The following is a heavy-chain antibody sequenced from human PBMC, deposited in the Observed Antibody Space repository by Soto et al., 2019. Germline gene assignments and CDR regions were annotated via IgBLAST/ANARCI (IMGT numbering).Heavy chain of an antibody. CDR1: GYTFTSYY. D-gene: IGHD1-1*01. Sequence: QVQLVQSGAEVKKPGASVKVSCKASGYTFTSYYMHWVLQAPGQGLEWMGIINPSGGSTSYAQKFQGSVTMTRDTYASTVYMELSSLRAEDTAVYYCARGGDDDYYGMDVWGEGTKVTVSS. J-gene: IGHJ6*04. CDR3: ARGGDDDYYGMDV. CDR2: INPSGGST. V-gene: IGHV1-46*03.